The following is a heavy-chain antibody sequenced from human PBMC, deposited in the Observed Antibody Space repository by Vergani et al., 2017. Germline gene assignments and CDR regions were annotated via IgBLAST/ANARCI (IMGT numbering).Heavy chain of an antibody. D-gene: IGHD6-19*01. CDR1: GFTFIMHA. J-gene: IGHJ3*02. V-gene: IGHV3-23*01. Sequence: EVQLLESAGDLVQPGGSLRLSCAASGFTFIMHAMSWVRQAPGKGLEWVSTLSASDRRTHYADSVKGRFTISRDISKTTLFLHMNSLRPEDTAVYYCAKVGRSEVAGTFGAFDIWGQGTMVTVSS. CDR2: LSASDRRT. CDR3: AKVGRSEVAGTFGAFDI.